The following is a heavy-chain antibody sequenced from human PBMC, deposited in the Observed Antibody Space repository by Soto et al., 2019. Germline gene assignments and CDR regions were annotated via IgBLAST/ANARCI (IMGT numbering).Heavy chain of an antibody. Sequence: ASVKVSCKASGGTFSSYAISWVRQAPGQGLEWMGGIIPIFGTANYAQKFQGRVTITADESTSTAYMELSSLRSEDTAVYYCARVRGGRLYYYDSSGYGTFDYWGQGTLVTVSS. CDR3: ARVRGGRLYYYDSSGYGTFDY. V-gene: IGHV1-69*13. J-gene: IGHJ4*02. D-gene: IGHD3-22*01. CDR2: IIPIFGTA. CDR1: GGTFSSYA.